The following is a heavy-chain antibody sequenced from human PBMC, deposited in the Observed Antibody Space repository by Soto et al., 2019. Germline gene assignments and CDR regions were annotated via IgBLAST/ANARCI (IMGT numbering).Heavy chain of an antibody. V-gene: IGHV3-23*01. CDR2: ISGSGGST. D-gene: IGHD3-22*01. CDR3: AKSYDSSGYPTHY. Sequence: GGSLRLSCAASGFTFSGYAMSWVRQSPGKGLEWVSAISGSGGSTYYADSVKGRFTISRDNSKNTLYLQMNSLRAEDTAVYYCAKSYDSSGYPTHYWGQGSLFTVSS. CDR1: GFTFSGYA. J-gene: IGHJ4*02.